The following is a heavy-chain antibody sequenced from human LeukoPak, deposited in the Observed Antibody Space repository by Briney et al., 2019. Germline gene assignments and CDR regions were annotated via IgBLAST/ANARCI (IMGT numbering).Heavy chain of an antibody. Sequence: GGSLRLSCAASGFTFSSYSMNWVRQAPGTGLEWVSSISSSSSYIYYADSVKGRFTISRDNAKNSLYLQMNSLRAEDTAVYYCARGGPYYDSSGQIYFDYWGQETLVTVSS. CDR1: GFTFSSYS. J-gene: IGHJ4*02. CDR2: ISSSSSYI. V-gene: IGHV3-21*01. D-gene: IGHD3-22*01. CDR3: ARGGPYYDSSGQIYFDY.